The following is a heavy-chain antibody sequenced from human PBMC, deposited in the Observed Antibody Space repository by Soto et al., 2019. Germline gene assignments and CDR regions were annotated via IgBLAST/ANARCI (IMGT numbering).Heavy chain of an antibody. D-gene: IGHD5-18*01. J-gene: IGHJ4*02. CDR1: GYTFTGYY. Sequence: QVQLVQSGAEVKKPGASVKVSCKASGYTFTGYYMHWVRQAPGQGLAWMGWINPIFGTANYAQKFQGRVTITADESTSTAYMELSSLRSEDTAVYYCARENDSGYSYGEHDYWGQGTLVTVSS. CDR3: ARENDSGYSYGEHDY. V-gene: IGHV1-69*01. CDR2: INPIFGTA.